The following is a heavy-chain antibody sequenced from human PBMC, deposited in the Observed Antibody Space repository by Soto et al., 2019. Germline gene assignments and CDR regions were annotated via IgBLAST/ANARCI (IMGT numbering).Heavy chain of an antibody. CDR3: AHRDGFVEFDS. CDR2: IYWDDDK. CDR1: GFSLTTSGVG. D-gene: IGHD2-2*03. Sequence: QITLKESGPTLVKPTQTLTLTCTFSGFSLTTSGVGVGWIRQPPGKALEWLALIYWDDDKRYSPSLKSRLTITKATSQIQVVLTMTNMEPVATATCCCAHRDGFVEFDSWGQGTLVTVSS. J-gene: IGHJ5*01. V-gene: IGHV2-5*02.